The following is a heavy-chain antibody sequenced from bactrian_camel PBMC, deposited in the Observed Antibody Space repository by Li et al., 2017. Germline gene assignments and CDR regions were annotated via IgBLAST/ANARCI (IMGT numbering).Heavy chain of an antibody. D-gene: IGHD2*01. CDR3: AADLPCRHIGGSHYLTNPDRYSRY. CDR2: INSGGTT. J-gene: IGHJ4*01. Sequence: HVQLVESGGGSVQAGGSLRLSCKLSGDTFNNYWMAWFRQAPGKEREGVAAINSGGTTRYVDSVRGRFTISRDSAKNTPHLQMDKLLPEDTAMYYCAADLPCRHIGGSHYLTNPDRYSRYWGQGTQVTVS. CDR1: GDTFNNYW. V-gene: IGHV3S53*01.